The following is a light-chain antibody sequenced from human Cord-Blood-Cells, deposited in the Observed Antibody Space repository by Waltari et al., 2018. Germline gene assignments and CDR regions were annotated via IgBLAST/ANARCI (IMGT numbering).Light chain of an antibody. J-gene: IGKJ2*01. CDR3: QQYNNWPPYT. Sequence: EIVMTQSPATLSVSPGERATLPCRASQSFSSNLAWYQQKPGQAPRLLLFGASARATGIPASFSGSGSGTEFTLTISSLQSEDFAFYYCQQYNNWPPYTFGQGTKLEIK. CDR2: GAS. V-gene: IGKV3-15*01. CDR1: QSFSSN.